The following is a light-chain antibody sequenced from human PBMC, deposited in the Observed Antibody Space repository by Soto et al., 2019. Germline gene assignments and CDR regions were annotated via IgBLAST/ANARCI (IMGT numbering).Light chain of an antibody. CDR3: QQYNDRWT. CDR1: QSVNNK. J-gene: IGKJ1*01. Sequence: EIVMTQSPATLSVSPGERATLSCRASQSVNNKLAWYQQKPGQAPRLLIYAASTRATGIPVRFSGSGSGTEFTLTISTLQSEDFAFYYCQQYNDRWTFGQGTRVEIK. CDR2: AAS. V-gene: IGKV3-15*01.